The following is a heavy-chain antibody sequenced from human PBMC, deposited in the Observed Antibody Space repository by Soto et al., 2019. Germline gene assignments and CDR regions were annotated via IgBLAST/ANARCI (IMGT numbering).Heavy chain of an antibody. CDR3: AKGGDVVRPGNYLDS. Sequence: EVQLLQSGGALLQPGGSLRLSCGASGFTFINYAMNWVRQAPGKGLEWVLAISTSGADTYYADSVKGRFAISRDNSKNSLFLQMNNLRVEDTAVYYCAKGGDVVRPGNYLDSWGQGTLVTVSS. J-gene: IGHJ4*02. CDR1: GFTFINYA. D-gene: IGHD3-16*01. CDR2: ISTSGADT. V-gene: IGHV3-23*01.